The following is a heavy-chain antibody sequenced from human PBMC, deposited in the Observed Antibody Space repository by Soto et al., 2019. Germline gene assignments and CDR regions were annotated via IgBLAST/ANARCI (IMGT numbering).Heavy chain of an antibody. V-gene: IGHV4-30-2*01. J-gene: IGHJ4*02. CDR1: GGSISSGGYS. CDR3: ARVERYFDWLQIDY. D-gene: IGHD3-9*01. Sequence: SETLSLTCAVSGGSISSGGYSWSWIRQPPGKGLEWIGYMYHSGSTYYNPSLKSRVTISIDRSKNQFSLKLSSVTAADTAVYYCARVERYFDWLQIDYWGQGTLVSVSS. CDR2: MYHSGST.